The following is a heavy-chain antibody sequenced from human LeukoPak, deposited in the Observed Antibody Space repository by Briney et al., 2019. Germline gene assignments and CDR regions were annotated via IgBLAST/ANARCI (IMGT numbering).Heavy chain of an antibody. J-gene: IGHJ4*02. Sequence: GGSLRLSCAASGFTFSSYAMSWVRQAPGEGLEWVSAIGGSGDSTFYADSVKGRFTISRDNSKNTLYLEMNSLRAEDTAVYYCAKTNSPYYYDTSSYNDYWGQGTLDTVSS. CDR2: IGGSGDST. V-gene: IGHV3-23*01. D-gene: IGHD3-22*01. CDR1: GFTFSSYA. CDR3: AKTNSPYYYDTSSYNDY.